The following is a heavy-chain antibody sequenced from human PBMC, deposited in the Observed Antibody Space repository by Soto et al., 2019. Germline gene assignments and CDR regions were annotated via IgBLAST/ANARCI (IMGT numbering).Heavy chain of an antibody. CDR1: GFTFSDYY. V-gene: IGHV3-11*01. CDR2: ISSSGSTI. D-gene: IGHD2-15*01. Sequence: GGSLRLSCAASGFTFSDYYMSWIRQAPGKGLEWVSYISSSGSTIYYADSVKGRFTISRANAKNSLYLQMNSLRAEDTAVYYCARVDCSGGSCFTFDYWGQGTLVTVSS. CDR3: ARVDCSGGSCFTFDY. J-gene: IGHJ4*02.